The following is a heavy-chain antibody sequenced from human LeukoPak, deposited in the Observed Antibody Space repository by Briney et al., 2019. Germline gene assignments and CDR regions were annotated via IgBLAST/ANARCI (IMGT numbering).Heavy chain of an antibody. J-gene: IGHJ6*02. D-gene: IGHD3-10*01. CDR1: GGTLNSYT. CDR2: IIPAFGIP. CDR3: AREFWGTMVRGAAMDV. V-gene: IGHV1-69*02. Sequence: GASVKVSCKASGGTLNSYTINRVRQAPGEGLEWMGTIIPAFGIPDYAQRFKDRVTITADKSTSTAYMELSSLRSEDTAVYYCAREFWGTMVRGAAMDVWGQGTTVTVSS.